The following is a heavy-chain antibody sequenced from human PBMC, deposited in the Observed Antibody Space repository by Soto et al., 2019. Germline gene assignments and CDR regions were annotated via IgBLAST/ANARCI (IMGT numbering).Heavy chain of an antibody. J-gene: IGHJ4*02. Sequence: GGSLRLSCAASGFTFSNYWMSWVRQAPGKGLEWVANIKQDGSEKYYVDSVRGRFTISRDNAKNSLFLQMNSLRAEDTAVYYCARDRTVLYYDILNGQYYFDYWGQGTLVNVS. CDR1: GFTFSNYW. CDR2: IKQDGSEK. V-gene: IGHV3-7*04. D-gene: IGHD3-9*01. CDR3: ARDRTVLYYDILNGQYYFDY.